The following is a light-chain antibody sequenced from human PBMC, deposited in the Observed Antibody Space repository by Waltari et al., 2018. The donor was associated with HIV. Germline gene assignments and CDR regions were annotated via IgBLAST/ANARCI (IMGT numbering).Light chain of an antibody. J-gene: IGKJ4*01. CDR2: WES. V-gene: IGKV4-1*01. Sequence: DIVMTQSPDSLAVSLGERATINCKSSQSVVYSSNNKNYLAWYQQKPGQPPKLLIYWESTRESGVPDRFSGSGSGTDFTLTISSLQAEDVAVYYCQQYYSTPPTFGGGTKVEIK. CDR3: QQYYSTPPT. CDR1: QSVVYSSNNKNY.